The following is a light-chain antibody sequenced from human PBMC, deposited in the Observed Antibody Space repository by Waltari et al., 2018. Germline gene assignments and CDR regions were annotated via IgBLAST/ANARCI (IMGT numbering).Light chain of an antibody. CDR2: KAS. Sequence: DIQMTQSPSTLSASVGDSVTITCRASPSISNWLALYQQKPGKAPKLLIYKASTLESGVPSRFSGSGSGTEFTLTISSLQPDDFATYYCQQYNSYSLLTFGGGTKVEIK. J-gene: IGKJ4*01. CDR1: PSISNW. V-gene: IGKV1-5*03. CDR3: QQYNSYSLLT.